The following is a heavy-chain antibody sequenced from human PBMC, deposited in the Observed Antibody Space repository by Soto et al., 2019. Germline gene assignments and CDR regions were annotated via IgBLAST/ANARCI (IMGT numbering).Heavy chain of an antibody. Sequence: ASVKVSCKASGDTFTSYGISWVRQAPGQGLEWMGWISAYNGNTNYAQKLQGRVTMTTDTSTSPAYMELRSLRSDDTAVYYCARDRSTMIVVPQDAFDIWGQGTMVTVSS. D-gene: IGHD3-22*01. J-gene: IGHJ3*02. CDR2: ISAYNGNT. V-gene: IGHV1-18*04. CDR1: GDTFTSYG. CDR3: ARDRSTMIVVPQDAFDI.